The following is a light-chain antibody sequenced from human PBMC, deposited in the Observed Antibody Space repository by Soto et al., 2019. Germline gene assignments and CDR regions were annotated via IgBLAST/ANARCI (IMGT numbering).Light chain of an antibody. Sequence: DIGISHSPLSLRVTPGEPASISCRSSQSLLHSNGYNYLDWYLQKPGQSPQLLIYLGSNRASGVPDRFSGSGSGTDFTLKISRVEAEDVGVYYCMQALQTRLTFGGGTKVDIK. J-gene: IGKJ4*01. CDR1: QSLLHSNGYNY. V-gene: IGKV2-28*01. CDR3: MQALQTRLT. CDR2: LGS.